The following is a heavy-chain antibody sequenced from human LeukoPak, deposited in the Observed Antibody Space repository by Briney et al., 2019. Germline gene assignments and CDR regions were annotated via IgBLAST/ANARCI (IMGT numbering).Heavy chain of an antibody. D-gene: IGHD3-10*01. CDR1: GDSVSSNSAA. V-gene: IGHV6-1*01. J-gene: IGHJ5*02. Sequence: SQTLSLTCAIPGDSVSSNSAAWNWIRQSPSRGLEWLGRTYYRSKWYNDYAVSVKSRITINPDTSKNQFSLQLNSVTPEDTAVYYCARDGYYGSGSYVNWFDPWGQGTLATVSS. CDR3: ARDGYYGSGSYVNWFDP. CDR2: TYYRSKWYN.